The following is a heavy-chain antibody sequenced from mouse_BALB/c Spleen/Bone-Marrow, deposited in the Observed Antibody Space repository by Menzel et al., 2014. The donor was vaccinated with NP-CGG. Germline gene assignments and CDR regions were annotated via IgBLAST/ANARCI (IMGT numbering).Heavy chain of an antibody. CDR3: VRGNFQFAY. CDR2: IDPENGNT. Sequence: EVQLQQSGAELVRPGALVKLSCITSGFNIKEFYMHWVKQTPEQGLVWIGWIDPENGNTIYDPDFQGKGSISADTSSNTAFLQLSNLTSEDAAVYYCVRGNFQFAYWGQGTLVTVSA. CDR1: GFNIKEFY. V-gene: IGHV14-1*02. J-gene: IGHJ3*01.